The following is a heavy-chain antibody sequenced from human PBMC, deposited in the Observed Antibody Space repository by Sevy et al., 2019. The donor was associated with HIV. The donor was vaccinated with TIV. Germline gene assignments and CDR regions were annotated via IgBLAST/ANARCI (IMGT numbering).Heavy chain of an antibody. CDR2: IKQDGSGK. CDR1: GFTFSIYW. J-gene: IGHJ3*02. V-gene: IGHV3-7*01. CDR3: ARASGWYGSDAFDI. D-gene: IGHD6-19*01. Sequence: GGSLRLSCAASGFTFSIYWMSWVRQAPGKGLEWVANIKQDGSGKNYVGSVKGRFTISRDNAKSSMYLQMNSLRAEDTAVYYCARASGWYGSDAFDIWGQGTMVTVSS.